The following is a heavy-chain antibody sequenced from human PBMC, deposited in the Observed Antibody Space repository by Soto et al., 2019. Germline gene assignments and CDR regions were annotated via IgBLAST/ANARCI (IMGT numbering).Heavy chain of an antibody. CDR2: IYYSGST. CDR3: ARAAGGHYDH. J-gene: IGHJ4*01. V-gene: IGHV4-59*01. D-gene: IGHD2-21*01. Sequence: SETLSLTCTVSGAPITINYWSWIRQAPGKGLEWIGYIYYSGSTTYNPSLKSRVTMSADTSKDQFSLKLNSVTAADTAVYYCARAAGGHYDHWGPGILVTVSS. CDR1: GAPITINY.